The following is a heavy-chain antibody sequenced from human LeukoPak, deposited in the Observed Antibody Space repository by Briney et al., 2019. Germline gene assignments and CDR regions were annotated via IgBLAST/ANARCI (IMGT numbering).Heavy chain of an antibody. CDR1: GFTFSSYE. J-gene: IGHJ4*02. D-gene: IGHD6-13*01. Sequence: GGSLRLSCAASGFTFSSYEMSWVRQAPGKGLEWVSYISSSGSTIYYADSVKGRFTISRDNAKNSLYLQMNSLRAEDTAVYYCARSEAAAGIDYWGQGTLVTVSS. V-gene: IGHV3-48*03. CDR2: ISSSGSTI. CDR3: ARSEAAAGIDY.